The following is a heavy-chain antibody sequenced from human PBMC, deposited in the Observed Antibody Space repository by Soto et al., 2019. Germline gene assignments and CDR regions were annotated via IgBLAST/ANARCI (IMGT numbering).Heavy chain of an antibody. Sequence: GGSLRLSCAASGFTFSSYAMHWVRQAPGKGLDYVSAISSNGGSTYYANSVKGGFTISRDNSKNTLYLQMGSLRAEDMAVYYCARAPLIAAAGTLAEYFQHWGQGTLVTVSS. CDR2: ISSNGGST. CDR3: ARAPLIAAAGTLAEYFQH. D-gene: IGHD6-13*01. V-gene: IGHV3-64*01. CDR1: GFTFSSYA. J-gene: IGHJ1*01.